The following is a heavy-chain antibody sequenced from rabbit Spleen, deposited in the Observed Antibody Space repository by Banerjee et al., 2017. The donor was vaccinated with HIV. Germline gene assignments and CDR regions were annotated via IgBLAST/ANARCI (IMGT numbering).Heavy chain of an antibody. CDR2: IYGAKGST. V-gene: IGHV1S7*01. CDR3: VREAGYGGYGDGHL. CDR1: GIDFTKYY. Sequence: QLTETGGGLVQPGGSLTLSCKASGIDFTKYYITWVRQAPGKGLEWIGIIYGAKGSTDYASWVNGRFTISSDNAQSTVDLKMTSLTAADTATYFCVREAGYGGYGDGHLWGPGTLVTVS. J-gene: IGHJ4*01. D-gene: IGHD6-1*01.